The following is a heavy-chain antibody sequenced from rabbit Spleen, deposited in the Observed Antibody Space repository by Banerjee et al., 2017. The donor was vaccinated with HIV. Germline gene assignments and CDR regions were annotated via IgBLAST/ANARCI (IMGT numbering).Heavy chain of an antibody. J-gene: IGHJ6*01. D-gene: IGHD1-1*01. CDR2: IVTGSSGSA. Sequence: VESGGGLVQPGASLTLTCTASGFSFSSSYDMCWVRQAPGKGLEWIACIVTGSSGSAYYANWAKGRFTISKTSSTTVTLQMTRLTAADTATYFCARDTSSSFSSYGMDLWGPGTLVTVS. CDR3: ARDTSSSFSSYGMDL. V-gene: IGHV1S40*01. CDR1: GFSFSSSYD.